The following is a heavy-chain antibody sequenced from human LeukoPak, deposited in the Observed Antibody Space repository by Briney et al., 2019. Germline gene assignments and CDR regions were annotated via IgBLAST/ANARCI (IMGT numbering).Heavy chain of an antibody. D-gene: IGHD3-10*01. V-gene: IGHV3-7*01. Sequence: GGSLRLSCAASGFIFSNYWMSWVRQAPGKGLEWVANINKDGSDKHYAGSVKGRFTISRDNAKNSLYLQMNSLRAEDTAVYYCANYYDSGPQGDYWGQGTLVTVSS. CDR3: ANYYDSGPQGDY. CDR1: GFIFSNYW. CDR2: INKDGSDK. J-gene: IGHJ4*02.